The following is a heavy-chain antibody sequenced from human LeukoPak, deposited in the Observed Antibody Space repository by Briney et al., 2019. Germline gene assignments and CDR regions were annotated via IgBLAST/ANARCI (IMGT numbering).Heavy chain of an antibody. Sequence: GGSLRLSCAASGFTFSSYDMHWVRQATGKGLEWVSAIGTAGDTYYPGSVKGRFTISRENAKNSLYLQMNSLRAGDTAVYYCAREYSGYDYGYYYYYMDVWGKGTTVTVSS. D-gene: IGHD5-12*01. J-gene: IGHJ6*03. CDR3: AREYSGYDYGYYYYYMDV. CDR2: IGTAGDT. CDR1: GFTFSSYD. V-gene: IGHV3-13*01.